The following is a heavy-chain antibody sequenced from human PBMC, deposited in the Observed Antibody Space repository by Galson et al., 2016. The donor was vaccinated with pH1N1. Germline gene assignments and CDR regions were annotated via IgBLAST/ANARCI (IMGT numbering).Heavy chain of an antibody. V-gene: IGHV3-74*01. CDR1: GFTFSNHW. CDR2: INRDGGDT. CDR3: ARDGWGSLDY. Sequence: SLRLSCAASGFTFSNHWMHWVRQAPGKGLLWVSRINRDGGDTSYADSVKGRFTMFRDNAKSTLSLQMNSLRVDDTAVYYCARDGWGSLDYWGQGTLVTVSS. D-gene: IGHD3-10*01. J-gene: IGHJ4*02.